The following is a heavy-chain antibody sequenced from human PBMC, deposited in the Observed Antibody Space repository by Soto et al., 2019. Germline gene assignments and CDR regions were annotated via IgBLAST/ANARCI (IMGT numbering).Heavy chain of an antibody. CDR2: IYYSGSA. D-gene: IGHD3-10*01. CDR3: ARDMVRGVITQYYFVMDV. V-gene: IGHV4-30-4*01. CDR1: GGSISSGDYY. J-gene: IGHJ6*02. Sequence: QVQLQESGPGLVKPSQTLSLTCTVSGGSISSGDYYWSWIRQPPGKGLEWIAYIYYSGSAYYNPSLKSRVTISVDKSKNQFSLKLSSVTAADTAVYYCARDMVRGVITQYYFVMDVWGQGTTVTVSS.